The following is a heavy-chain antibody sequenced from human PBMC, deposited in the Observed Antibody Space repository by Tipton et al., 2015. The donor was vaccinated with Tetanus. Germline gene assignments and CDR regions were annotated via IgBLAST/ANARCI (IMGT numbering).Heavy chain of an antibody. CDR2: ISGSDGST. CDR3: AKDGCFSVGCLESDY. D-gene: IGHD5-24*01. Sequence: SLRLSCVASGLTFSSYAMNWVRQAPGKGLEWVSAISGSDGSTYYADSVRGRFTISRDNSKNTLYLQMNSLRAEDTAVYYCAKDGCFSVGCLESDYWGQGNLVTVSS. J-gene: IGHJ4*02. CDR1: GLTFSSYA. V-gene: IGHV3-23*01.